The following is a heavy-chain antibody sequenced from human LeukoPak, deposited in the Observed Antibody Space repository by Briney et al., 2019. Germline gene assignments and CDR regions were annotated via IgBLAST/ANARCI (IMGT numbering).Heavy chain of an antibody. CDR1: GFAFTGYS. CDR2: ISSSGAVI. J-gene: IGHJ4*02. CDR3: ARVYSSSWYGVGDY. V-gene: IGHV3-48*01. D-gene: IGHD6-13*01. Sequence: GGSLRLSCAASGFAFTGYSMNWVRQAPGKGLEWVSYISSSGAVIYYAESIKGRFTVSRDNAKKSLYLQMNSLRAEDTALYYCARVYSSSWYGVGDYWGQGTLVTVSS.